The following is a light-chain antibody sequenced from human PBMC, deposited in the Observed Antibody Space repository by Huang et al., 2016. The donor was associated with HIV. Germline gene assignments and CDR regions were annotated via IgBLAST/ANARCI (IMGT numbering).Light chain of an antibody. Sequence: ETVMTQSPVTLSVSPGDRASLSCRSSQIVSSPLAWYQQKPGQAPRLLIYAASTRATGVPARFSGSGAGTEFTLTISTLQSEDSAVYYCQQYNDFRYTFGPGTRLEIK. CDR1: QIVSSP. J-gene: IGKJ2*01. CDR3: QQYNDFRYT. V-gene: IGKV3-15*01. CDR2: AAS.